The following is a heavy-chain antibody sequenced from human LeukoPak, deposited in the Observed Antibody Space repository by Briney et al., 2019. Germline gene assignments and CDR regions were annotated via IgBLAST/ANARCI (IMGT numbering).Heavy chain of an antibody. D-gene: IGHD3-3*01. Sequence: GAPVKVSCKASGGTFSSYTISWVRQAPGQGLEWMGRIIPILGIANYAQKFQGRVTITADKSTSTAYMELSSLRSEDTAVYYCASPYDFWSVRDAFDIWGQGTMVTVSS. CDR2: IIPILGIA. CDR3: ASPYDFWSVRDAFDI. J-gene: IGHJ3*02. V-gene: IGHV1-69*02. CDR1: GGTFSSYT.